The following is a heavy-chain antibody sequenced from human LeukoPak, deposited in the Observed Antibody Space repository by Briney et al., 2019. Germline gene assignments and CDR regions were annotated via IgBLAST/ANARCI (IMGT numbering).Heavy chain of an antibody. J-gene: IGHJ4*02. Sequence: SVKVSCKASGGTFSSYAISWVRQAPGQGLEWMGGIIPIFGTANYAQKFQGRVTITADESTSTAYMELSSLRSEDTAVYYCARDRYVLLWSGELYSWGQGTLVTVSS. V-gene: IGHV1-69*13. D-gene: IGHD3-10*01. CDR2: IIPIFGTA. CDR1: GGTFSSYA. CDR3: ARDRYVLLWSGELYS.